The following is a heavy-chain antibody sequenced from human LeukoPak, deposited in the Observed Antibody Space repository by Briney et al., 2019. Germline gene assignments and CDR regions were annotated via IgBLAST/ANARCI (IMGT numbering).Heavy chain of an antibody. Sequence: SVKVSCKASGGTFSSYAISWVRQAPGQGLEWMGGIIPIFGTANYAQKFQGRVTITTDESTSTAYMELSSLRSEDTAVYYCARESGYCSGGSCHWGQGTLVTVSS. V-gene: IGHV1-69*05. CDR3: ARESGYCSGGSCH. D-gene: IGHD2-15*01. CDR2: IIPIFGTA. J-gene: IGHJ4*02. CDR1: GGTFSSYA.